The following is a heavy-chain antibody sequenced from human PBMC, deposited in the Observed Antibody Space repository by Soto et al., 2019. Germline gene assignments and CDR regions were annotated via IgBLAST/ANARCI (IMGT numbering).Heavy chain of an antibody. V-gene: IGHV3-48*02. Sequence: EVQLVESGGGLVQPGGSLRLSCATSGFTFSTYGMNWVRQAPGKGLEWVSYISYSSSTVYYADSVKGRFTISRDNANRSLYMQMDSLRDEDTAVYYCARDRGRDDYNCLDSWGQGTLVTVSS. CDR3: ARDRGRDDYNCLDS. CDR2: ISYSSSTV. CDR1: GFTFSTYG. J-gene: IGHJ4*02. D-gene: IGHD4-4*01.